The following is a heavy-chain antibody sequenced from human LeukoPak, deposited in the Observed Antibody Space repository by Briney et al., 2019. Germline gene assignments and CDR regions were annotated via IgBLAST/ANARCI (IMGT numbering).Heavy chain of an antibody. J-gene: IGHJ5*02. CDR2: IYYSGST. Sequence: PSQTLSLTCTVSGGSISSGGYYWSWIRQHPGKGLEWIGYIYYSGSTYYNPSLKSRVTISVDTSKNQFSLKLSSVTAADTAVYYCARCSYSALLTGYLGFDPWGQGTLVTVSS. CDR1: GGSISSGGYY. D-gene: IGHD3-9*01. CDR3: ARCSYSALLTGYLGFDP. V-gene: IGHV4-31*03.